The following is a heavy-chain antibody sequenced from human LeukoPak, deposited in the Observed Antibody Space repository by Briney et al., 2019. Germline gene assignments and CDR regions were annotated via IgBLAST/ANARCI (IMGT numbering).Heavy chain of an antibody. CDR3: ARDDGGLDC. J-gene: IGHJ4*02. Sequence: GGSLRLSCAASGFTFSTYSMNWVRQAPGKGLEWVSYISTGSRTMYYADSVKGRFTISRDNAKNSLYLQMSSLRDEDTAMYYCARDDGGLDCWGQGTLVTVSS. CDR2: ISTGSRTM. V-gene: IGHV3-48*02. CDR1: GFTFSTYS. D-gene: IGHD3-10*01.